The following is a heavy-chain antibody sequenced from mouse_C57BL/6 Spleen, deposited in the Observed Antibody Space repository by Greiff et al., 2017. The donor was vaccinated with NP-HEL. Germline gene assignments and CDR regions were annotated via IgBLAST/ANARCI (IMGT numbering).Heavy chain of an antibody. CDR1: GFSLTSYG. CDR3: AINYYGSSHAMDY. D-gene: IGHD1-1*01. Sequence: QVQLQQSGPGLVQPSQSLSITCTVSGFSLTSYGVHWVRQSPGKGLEWLGVIWRGGSTDYNAAFMSRLSITKDNSKSQVFFKMNSLQADDTAIYYCAINYYGSSHAMDYWGQGTSVTVSS. J-gene: IGHJ4*01. CDR2: IWRGGST. V-gene: IGHV2-5*01.